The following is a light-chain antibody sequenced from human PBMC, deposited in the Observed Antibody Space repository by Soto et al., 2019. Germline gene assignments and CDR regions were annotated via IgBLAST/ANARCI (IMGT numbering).Light chain of an antibody. J-gene: IGKJ1*01. CDR2: AAS. Sequence: DIQMTQSPSSLSASVGDRVTITCRTSQSICSHLSWYQQKPGKAPNLLIYAASTLQSGVPSRFSGSGSGADFTLTISSLQPEEFATYYCQQTYNTWTFGQGTKVDI. V-gene: IGKV1-39*01. CDR1: QSICSH. CDR3: QQTYNTWT.